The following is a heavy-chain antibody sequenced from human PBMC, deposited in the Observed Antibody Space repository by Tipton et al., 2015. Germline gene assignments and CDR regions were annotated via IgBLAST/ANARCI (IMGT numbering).Heavy chain of an antibody. CDR2: IKQDAGEK. J-gene: IGHJ5*02. Sequence: SLRLSCAASGFRFSAFWMNWVRQAPGKGLEWVANIKQDAGEKTYVDSVRGRFIISRDNAKNSLYLQMNSLRAEDTAVYYCARVARPDIIYPNWFDAWGQGTLVTFSS. CDR1: GFRFSAFW. D-gene: IGHD3-10*01. V-gene: IGHV3-7*02. CDR3: ARVARPDIIYPNWFDA.